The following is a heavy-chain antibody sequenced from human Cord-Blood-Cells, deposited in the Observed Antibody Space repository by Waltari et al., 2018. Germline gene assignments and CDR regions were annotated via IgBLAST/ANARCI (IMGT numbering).Heavy chain of an antibody. V-gene: IGHV3-15*01. J-gene: IGHJ3*02. D-gene: IGHD4-17*01. CDR1: GFTFSKAW. CDR2: IKSKTDGGTT. CDR3: TTLENDYGDYGDAFDI. Sequence: AASGFTFSKAWMSWVRQAAGKGLEWVGRIKSKTDGGTTDYAAPVKGRFTISRDDSKNTLYLQMNSLKTEDTAVYYCTTLENDYGDYGDAFDIWGQGTMVTVSS.